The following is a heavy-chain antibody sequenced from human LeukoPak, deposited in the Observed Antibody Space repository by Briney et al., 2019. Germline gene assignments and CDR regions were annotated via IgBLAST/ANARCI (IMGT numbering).Heavy chain of an antibody. CDR1: GFTLGSYG. CDR3: AGEGILGTNDY. D-gene: IGHD1-26*01. CDR2: IKEDECEK. J-gene: IGHJ4*02. V-gene: IGHV3-7*01. Sequence: GSLRLSCAASGFTLGSYGMSWVRQAPGKGLELVANIKEDECEKYYVDFVMSRFTISRNNAQNSLYLQMNSLKAADTYVYNCAGEGILGTNDYWGQGTLVTVSS.